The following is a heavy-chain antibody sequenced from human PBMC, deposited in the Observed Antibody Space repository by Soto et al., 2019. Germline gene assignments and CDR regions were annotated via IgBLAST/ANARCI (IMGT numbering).Heavy chain of an antibody. Sequence: QVQLVQSGAEVKKPGSSVKVSCKASGGTFSSYTISWVRQAPGQGLEWMGRIIPILGIANYAQKFQGRVTITADKSTSTAYMELRSLRSEDTAVYYCARTSAGGTTDYWGQGTLVTVSS. CDR3: ARTSAGGTTDY. CDR2: IIPILGIA. D-gene: IGHD4-17*01. J-gene: IGHJ4*02. V-gene: IGHV1-69*02. CDR1: GGTFSSYT.